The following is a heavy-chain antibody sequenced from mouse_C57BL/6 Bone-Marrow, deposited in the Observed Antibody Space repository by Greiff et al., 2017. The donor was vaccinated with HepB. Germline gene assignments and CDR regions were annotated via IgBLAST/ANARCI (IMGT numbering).Heavy chain of an antibody. CDR3: ARSRAPYYYGSSYLFAY. CDR1: GYTFTSYG. D-gene: IGHD1-1*01. J-gene: IGHJ3*01. CDR2: IYIGNGYT. Sequence: VQLQQSGAELVRPGSSVKMSCKTSGYTFTSYGINWVKQRPGQGLEWIGYIYIGNGYTEYNEKFKGKATLTSDTSSSTAYMQLSSLTSEDSAIYFCARSRAPYYYGSSYLFAYWGQGTLVTVSA. V-gene: IGHV1-58*01.